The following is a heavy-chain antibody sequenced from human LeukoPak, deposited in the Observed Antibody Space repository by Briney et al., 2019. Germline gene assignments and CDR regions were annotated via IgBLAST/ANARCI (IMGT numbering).Heavy chain of an antibody. Sequence: ASVKVSCKASGGTFSSYAISWVRQAPGQGLEWMGGIIPIFGTANYAQKFQGRVTITADESTSTAYMELSSLRSDDTAVYYCARDRSASYDDYGDYWAVDYWGQGTLVTVSS. CDR2: IIPIFGTA. D-gene: IGHD4-17*01. CDR3: ARDRSASYDDYGDYWAVDY. V-gene: IGHV1-69*13. CDR1: GGTFSSYA. J-gene: IGHJ4*02.